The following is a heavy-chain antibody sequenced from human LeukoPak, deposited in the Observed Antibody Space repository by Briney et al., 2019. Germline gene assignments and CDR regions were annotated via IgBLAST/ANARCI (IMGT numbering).Heavy chain of an antibody. V-gene: IGHV3-30*04. CDR2: ISYDGSNK. D-gene: IGHD6-6*01. J-gene: IGHJ4*02. CDR3: ARTLIEYSVSSCYFDY. Sequence: GGSLRLSCAASGFTFSKHAMHWVRQAPGRGLEWVAGISYDGSNKYYADSVKGRFTISRDNSKNTLYLQMNSLRAEDTAVYYCARTLIEYSVSSCYFDYWGQGTLVTVSS. CDR1: GFTFSKHA.